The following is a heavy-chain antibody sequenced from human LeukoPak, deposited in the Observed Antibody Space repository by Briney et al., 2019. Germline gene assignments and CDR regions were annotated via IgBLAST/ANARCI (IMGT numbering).Heavy chain of an antibody. V-gene: IGHV3-23*01. J-gene: IGHJ4*02. CDR2: ISGSGGST. CDR3: AGQYSSGWYGRAFNY. Sequence: AGGSLRLSCAASGFTFSSYAMSWVRQAPGKGLEWVSAISGSGGSTYYADSVKGRFAISRDNSKNTLYLQMNSLRVEDTAVYYCAGQYSSGWYGRAFNYWGQGTLVTVSS. CDR1: GFTFSSYA. D-gene: IGHD6-19*01.